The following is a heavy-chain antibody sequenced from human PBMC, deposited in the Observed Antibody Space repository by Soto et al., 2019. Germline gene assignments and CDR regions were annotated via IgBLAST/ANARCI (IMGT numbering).Heavy chain of an antibody. D-gene: IGHD6-13*01. CDR2: ISAYNGNT. Sequence: GASVKVSCKASGYTFTSYGIGWVRQAPGQGVEWVGWISAYNGNTNYAQKLQGRVTMTTDTSTSTAYMELRSLRSDDTAVYYCARVASYSSSWYGPYYYYGMDVWGQGTTVTVSS. J-gene: IGHJ6*02. V-gene: IGHV1-18*04. CDR3: ARVASYSSSWYGPYYYYGMDV. CDR1: GYTFTSYG.